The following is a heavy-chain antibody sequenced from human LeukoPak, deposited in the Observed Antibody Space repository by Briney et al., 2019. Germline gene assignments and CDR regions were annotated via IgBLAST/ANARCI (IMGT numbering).Heavy chain of an antibody. CDR3: ARDDSENSSGYPTE. J-gene: IGHJ4*02. V-gene: IGHV4-39*07. CDR2: IYYSGST. Sequence: PSETLSLTCTVSGGSISSSSYYWGWIRQPPGKGLEWIGSIYYSGSTYYNPSLKSRVTISVDTSKNQFSLKLNSVTAADTAVYYCARDDSENSSGYPTEWGQGTLVTVSS. CDR1: GGSISSSSYY. D-gene: IGHD3-22*01.